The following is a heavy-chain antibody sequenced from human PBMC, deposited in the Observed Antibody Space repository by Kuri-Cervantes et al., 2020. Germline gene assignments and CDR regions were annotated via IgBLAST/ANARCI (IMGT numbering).Heavy chain of an antibody. V-gene: IGHV1-18*01. D-gene: IGHD5-18*01. CDR3: ARDVLFGYSYGSYYFDY. J-gene: IGHJ4*02. Sequence: ASVKVSCKASGYTFTSYGISWVRQAPGQGLEWMGWISAYNGNTNYAQKLQGRVTMTTDTSTSTAYMELRSLRSDDTAVYYCARDVLFGYSYGSYYFDYWGQGTLVTVSS. CDR2: ISAYNGNT. CDR1: GYTFTSYG.